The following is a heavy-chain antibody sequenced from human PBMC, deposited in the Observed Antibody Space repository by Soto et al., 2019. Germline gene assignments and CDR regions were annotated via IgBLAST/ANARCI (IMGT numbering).Heavy chain of an antibody. CDR2: INHSGST. Sequence: QVQLQQWGAGLLKPSETLSLTCAVYGGSFSGYYWSWIRQPPGKGLEWIGEINHSGSTNYNPSLKSRVTISVDTSKNQFSLKLSSVTAADTAVYYCARDPTSPYYYDSSGYSPVWGQGTLVTVSS. J-gene: IGHJ4*02. CDR1: GGSFSGYY. CDR3: ARDPTSPYYYDSSGYSPV. D-gene: IGHD3-22*01. V-gene: IGHV4-34*01.